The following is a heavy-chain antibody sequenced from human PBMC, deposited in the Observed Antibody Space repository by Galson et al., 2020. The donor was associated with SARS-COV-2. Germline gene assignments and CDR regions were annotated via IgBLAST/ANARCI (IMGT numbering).Heavy chain of an antibody. Sequence: TGGSLRLSCAASGFTFSNYEMNWVRQAPGKGLEWVAFIWYDGSNKYYADSVKGRFTISRDNSKNTLYLQMNSLRAEDTAVYYCARDGGLRYDFWSGQPDYWGQGTLVTVSS. CDR3: ARDGGLRYDFWSGQPDY. D-gene: IGHD3-3*01. CDR2: IWYDGSNK. CDR1: GFTFSNYE. J-gene: IGHJ4*02. V-gene: IGHV3-33*08.